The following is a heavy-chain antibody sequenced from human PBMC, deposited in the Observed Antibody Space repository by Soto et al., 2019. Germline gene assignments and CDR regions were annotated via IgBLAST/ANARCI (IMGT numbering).Heavy chain of an antibody. CDR2: ISYDGSNK. Sequence: GGSLRLSCAASGFTFSSYAMHWVRQAPGKGLEWVAVISYDGSNKYYADSVKGRFTISRDNSKNTLYLQMNSLRAEDTAVYNCARDQGPIAAAGTRYYYGMDVWGQGTTVTISS. J-gene: IGHJ6*02. CDR1: GFTFSSYA. V-gene: IGHV3-30*14. CDR3: ARDQGPIAAAGTRYYYGMDV. D-gene: IGHD6-13*01.